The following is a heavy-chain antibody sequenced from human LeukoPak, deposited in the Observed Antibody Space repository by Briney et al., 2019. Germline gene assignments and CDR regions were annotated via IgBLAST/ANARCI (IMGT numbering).Heavy chain of an antibody. V-gene: IGHV3-73*01. D-gene: IGHD6-19*01. J-gene: IGHJ4*02. CDR1: GFTFSGSA. CDR3: VKTIAVAAAQVPFDY. Sequence: SGGSLRLSCAASGFTFSGSAMHLVRQASGKGLEWVGRIRSKANSYATAYAASVKGRFTISRDDSKNTAYLQMNSLKTEDTAVYYCVKTIAVAAAQVPFDYWGQGTLVTVSS. CDR2: IRSKANSYAT.